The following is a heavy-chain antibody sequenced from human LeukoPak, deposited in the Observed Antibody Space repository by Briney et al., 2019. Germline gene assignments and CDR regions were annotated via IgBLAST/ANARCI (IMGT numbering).Heavy chain of an antibody. CDR1: GGSITDYY. V-gene: IGHV4-31*03. D-gene: IGHD3-3*01. J-gene: IGHJ5*02. CDR2: IYYSGST. CDR3: ARGGAIFGVVSRLDP. Sequence: PSETLSLTCTVSGGSITDYYWSWIRQHPGKGLEWIGYIYYSGSTYYNASLKSRVTISVDTSKNQFSLKLSSVTAADTAVYYCARGGAIFGVVSRLDPWGQGTLVTVSS.